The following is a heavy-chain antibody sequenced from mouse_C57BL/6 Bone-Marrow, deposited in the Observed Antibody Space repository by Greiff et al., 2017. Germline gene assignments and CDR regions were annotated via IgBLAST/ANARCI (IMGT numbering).Heavy chain of an antibody. J-gene: IGHJ4*01. V-gene: IGHV10-1*01. CDR1: GFSFNTYA. CDR3: VRAFYYGSSSSMGY. CDR2: IRSKSNNYAT. Sequence: EVQGVESGGGLVQPKGSLKLSCAASGFSFNTYAMNWVRQAPGKGLEWVARIRSKSNNYATYYADSVKDRFTISRDDSESMLYLQMNNLKPEDTAMYYCVRAFYYGSSSSMGYWGQGTSVTVSS. D-gene: IGHD1-1*01.